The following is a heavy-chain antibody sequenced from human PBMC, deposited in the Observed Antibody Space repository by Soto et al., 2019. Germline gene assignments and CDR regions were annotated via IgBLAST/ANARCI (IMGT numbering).Heavy chain of an antibody. J-gene: IGHJ4*02. V-gene: IGHV3-11*06. Sequence: GGSLRLSCAASGFTFSDYYMSWIRQAPGEGLEWVSYIVSSSAYTNYADSVKGRFTISRDNAKNSLYLEMNSLRAEDTAVYYCARLRASSWYMGGYLDYWGQGTLVTVSS. CDR3: ARLRASSWYMGGYLDY. D-gene: IGHD6-13*01. CDR2: IVSSSAYT. CDR1: GFTFSDYY.